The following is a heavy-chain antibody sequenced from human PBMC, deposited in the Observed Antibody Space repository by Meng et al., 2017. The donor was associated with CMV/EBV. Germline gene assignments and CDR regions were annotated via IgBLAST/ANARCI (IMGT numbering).Heavy chain of an antibody. D-gene: IGHD5-18*01. CDR3: ARHGDTAMVVGIDY. Sequence: QVPLRESAPGLLKPAETLSLTCIVSCGPISSYYWSWIRQPAGKGLEWIGRIYTSGSTNYNPSLKSRVTMSVDTSKNQFSLKLSSVTAADTAVYYCARHGDTAMVVGIDYWGQGTLVTVSS. CDR1: CGPISSYY. V-gene: IGHV4-4*07. CDR2: IYTSGST. J-gene: IGHJ4*02.